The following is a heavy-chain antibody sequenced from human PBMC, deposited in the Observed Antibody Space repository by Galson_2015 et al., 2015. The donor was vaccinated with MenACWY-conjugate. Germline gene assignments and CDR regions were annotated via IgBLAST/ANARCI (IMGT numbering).Heavy chain of an antibody. CDR1: GFTLGTYW. CDR2: IKQGGSAK. V-gene: IGHV3-7*01. Sequence: SLRLSCAASGFTLGTYWMSWVRQAPGKGLEWVANIKQGGSAKYYVDSVKGRFAISRDNAKSSLYLQMNSLRAEDTAVYYCARIAAAVTEHYFDYWGQGTLVTVSS. CDR3: ARIAAAVTEHYFDY. D-gene: IGHD6-13*01. J-gene: IGHJ4*02.